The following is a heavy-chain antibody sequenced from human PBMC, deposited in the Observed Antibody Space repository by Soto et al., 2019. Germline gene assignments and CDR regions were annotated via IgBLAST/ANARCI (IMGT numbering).Heavy chain of an antibody. J-gene: IGHJ4*02. CDR2: IGPESGAT. D-gene: IGHD1-26*01. V-gene: IGHV1-2*02. CDR1: GYTFTGHY. Sequence: ASVKVSCKASGYTFTGHYIHWVRQAPEQGPEWMGEIGPESGATRYAEKFQGRVTMTRDTSITTVYMELKNLSPDDTAVYYCGRGRSGQIVVFYWGQGTPVTVS. CDR3: GRGRSGQIVVFY.